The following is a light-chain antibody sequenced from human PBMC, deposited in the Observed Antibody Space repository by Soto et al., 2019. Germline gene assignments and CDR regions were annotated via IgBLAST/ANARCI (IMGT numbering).Light chain of an antibody. CDR1: QSVRGN. CDR3: QQYGVTPPNS. J-gene: IGKJ4*01. CDR2: GAS. V-gene: IGKV3-15*01. Sequence: EIVMTQSPATLSVSPGERATLSCRASQSVRGNLAWYQQRPGQSPRLLIYGASSRATGIPARFSGSGSGTEFTLTISGLEPEDFALYYCQQYGVTPPNSFGGGTKVEV.